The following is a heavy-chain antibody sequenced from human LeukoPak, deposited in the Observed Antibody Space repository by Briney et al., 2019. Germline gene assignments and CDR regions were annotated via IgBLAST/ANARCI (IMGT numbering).Heavy chain of an antibody. V-gene: IGHV3-7*01. CDR2: IKQDESEK. Sequence: GGSLRLSCAASGFTFSTFWMSWVRQAPGKGLEWVANIKQDESEKYYVDSVKGRFTISRDNTKNSLYLQMNSLRVEDTAVYYCARVGIAVAATLWAWGQGILVTVSS. J-gene: IGHJ5*02. CDR3: ARVGIAVAATLWA. D-gene: IGHD6-19*01. CDR1: GFTFSTFW.